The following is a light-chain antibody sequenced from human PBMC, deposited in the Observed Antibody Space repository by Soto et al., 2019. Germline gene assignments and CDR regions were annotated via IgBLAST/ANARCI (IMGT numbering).Light chain of an antibody. V-gene: IGLV1-44*01. CDR2: SYN. CDR1: SSNIGTTT. J-gene: IGLJ2*01. CDR3: AAWDDSLNGVL. Sequence: QSMLTQSPSASGTLGQRVTISCSGSSSNIGTTTVNWYQQLPGTAPKLLIYSYNQRPSGVPDRFSGSKSGTSASLAISGLQSEDEADYYCAAWDDSLNGVLFGGGTKLTVL.